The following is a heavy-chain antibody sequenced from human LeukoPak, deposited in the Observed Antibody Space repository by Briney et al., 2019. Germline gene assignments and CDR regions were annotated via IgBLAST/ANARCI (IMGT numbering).Heavy chain of an antibody. CDR3: ARDDRGGSGWEYFDY. CDR1: GGSISSYY. Sequence: SETLSLTCTVSGGSISSYYWSWIRQPPGKGLEWIGCIYYSGSTNYNPSLKGRVTISVDTSKNQFSLKLSSVTAADTAVYYCARDDRGGSGWEYFDYWGQGTLVTVSS. J-gene: IGHJ4*02. V-gene: IGHV4-59*01. D-gene: IGHD1-26*01. CDR2: IYYSGST.